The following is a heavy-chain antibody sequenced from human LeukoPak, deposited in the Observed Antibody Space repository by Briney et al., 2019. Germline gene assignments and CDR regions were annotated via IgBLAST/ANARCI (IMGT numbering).Heavy chain of an antibody. Sequence: SETLSLTCTVSGGAISSSSYYWGWIRQPPGKGLEWIGTIYYSGSTYYNPSLKSRVTISVDTSKNQFSLKLSSVTAADSAVYYCARLRNYDSSGYYENYYYYMDVWGKGTTVTIPS. CDR3: ARLRNYDSSGYYENYYYYMDV. V-gene: IGHV4-39*01. CDR1: GGAISSSSYY. CDR2: IYYSGST. D-gene: IGHD3-22*01. J-gene: IGHJ6*03.